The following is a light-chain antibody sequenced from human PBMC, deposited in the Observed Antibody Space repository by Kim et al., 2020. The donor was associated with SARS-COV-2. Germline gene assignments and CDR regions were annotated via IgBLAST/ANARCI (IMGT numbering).Light chain of an antibody. Sequence: PGQRVTISCSGSSSNIGRKTVNWYHHLPGTAPKLLIYNNDQRPSGVPDRFSGSKSGTSASLAISGLQADDEADYYCAAWDDTLRAWVFGGGTKVTV. CDR3: AAWDDTLRAWV. J-gene: IGLJ3*02. CDR1: SSNIGRKT. CDR2: NND. V-gene: IGLV1-44*01.